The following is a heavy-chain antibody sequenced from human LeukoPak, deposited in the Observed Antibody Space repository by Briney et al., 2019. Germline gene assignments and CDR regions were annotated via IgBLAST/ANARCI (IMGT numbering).Heavy chain of an antibody. CDR1: GHSIINSYY. V-gene: IGHV4-38-2*02. J-gene: IGHJ3*02. CDR3: ARTHHSNRGSAFDI. Sequence: SETLSLTCTVSGHSIINSYYWGWIRQPPGKGLEWIGSIYHTGATYYNPSLKSRVTISVDTSKNQFSLKLNSVTAADTAVYYCARTHHSNRGSAFDIWGQGTMVTVSS. D-gene: IGHD3-10*01. CDR2: IYHTGAT.